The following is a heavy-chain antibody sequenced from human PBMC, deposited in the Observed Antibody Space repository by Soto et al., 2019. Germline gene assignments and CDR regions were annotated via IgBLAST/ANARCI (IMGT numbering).Heavy chain of an antibody. J-gene: IGHJ4*02. CDR1: GFSVNNNY. V-gene: IGHV3-53*01. D-gene: IGHD2-21*01. CDR3: AKLWGYYFES. CDR2: IYTRGTT. Sequence: LXLSCSASGFSVNNNYMTWVRQAPGRRPEWVAVIYTRGTTHYADFATGRFTFSRDNSKNTLYLQMDSLRPEDTAVYYCAKLWGYYFESWGPGTLVTVSS.